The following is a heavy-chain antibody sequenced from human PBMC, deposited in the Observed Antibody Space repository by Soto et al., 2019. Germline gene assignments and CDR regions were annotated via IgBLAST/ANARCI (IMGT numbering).Heavy chain of an antibody. D-gene: IGHD2-15*01. CDR2: ISYDGSNK. J-gene: IGHJ4*02. Sequence: GGSLRLSCAASGFTFSSYGMHWVRQAPGKGLEWVAVISYDGSNKYYADSVKGRFTISRDNSKNTLYLQMNSLRAEDTAVYYCAKVENINTFDYWGQGTLVTVSS. CDR1: GFTFSSYG. V-gene: IGHV3-30*18. CDR3: AKVENINTFDY.